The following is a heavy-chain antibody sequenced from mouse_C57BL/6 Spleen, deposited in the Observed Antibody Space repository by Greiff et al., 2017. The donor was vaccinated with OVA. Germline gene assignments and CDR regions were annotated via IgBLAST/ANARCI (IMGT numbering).Heavy chain of an antibody. Sequence: EVKLMESGGGLVKPGGSLKLSCAASGFTFSSYAMSWVRQTPEKRLEWVATISDGGSYTSYPDNVKGRFTISRDNAKNNLYLQMSHLKSEDTAMYYCARDRDYDDAMDYWGQGTSVTVSS. J-gene: IGHJ4*01. D-gene: IGHD2-4*01. CDR3: ARDRDYDDAMDY. CDR1: GFTFSSYA. V-gene: IGHV5-4*01. CDR2: ISDGGSYT.